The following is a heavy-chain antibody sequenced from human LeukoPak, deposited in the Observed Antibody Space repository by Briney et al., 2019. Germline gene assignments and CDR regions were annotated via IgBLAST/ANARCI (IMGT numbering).Heavy chain of an antibody. Sequence: ASVKVSCKASGYTFTSYYMHWVRQAPGQGLEWMGIINPSGGSTSYAQKFQGRVIMTRDTSTSTVYMELSSLISEDTAVYYCARDGSVYDFWSGYYTRNWFDPWGQGTLVTVSS. CDR2: INPSGGST. CDR3: ARDGSVYDFWSGYYTRNWFDP. J-gene: IGHJ5*02. D-gene: IGHD3-3*01. V-gene: IGHV1-46*01. CDR1: GYTFTSYY.